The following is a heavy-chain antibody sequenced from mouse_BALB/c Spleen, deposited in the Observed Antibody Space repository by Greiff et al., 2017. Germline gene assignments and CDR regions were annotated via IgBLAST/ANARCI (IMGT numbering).Heavy chain of an antibody. CDR2: ISSGGST. Sequence: DVMLVESGGGLVKPGGSLKLSCAASGFTFSSYAMSWVRQTPEKRLEWVASISSGGSTYYPDSVKGRFTISRDNARNILYLQMSSLRSEDTAMYYCARGRGYDYDGYYAMDYWGQGTSVTVSS. CDR1: GFTFSSYA. D-gene: IGHD2-4*01. CDR3: ARGRGYDYDGYYAMDY. V-gene: IGHV5-6-5*01. J-gene: IGHJ4*01.